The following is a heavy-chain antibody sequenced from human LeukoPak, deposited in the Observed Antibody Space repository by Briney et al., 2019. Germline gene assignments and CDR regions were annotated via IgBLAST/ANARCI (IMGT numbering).Heavy chain of an antibody. J-gene: IGHJ5*02. CDR3: ARVRVSSTRYNWFDP. D-gene: IGHD2-2*01. Sequence: SVKVSCKASGGTFSSYAISWVRQAPGQGLEWMGGIIPIFGTANYAQKFQGRVTITTDESTSPAYMELSSLRSEDTAVYYCARVRVSSTRYNWFDPWGQGTLVTASS. V-gene: IGHV1-69*05. CDR1: GGTFSSYA. CDR2: IIPIFGTA.